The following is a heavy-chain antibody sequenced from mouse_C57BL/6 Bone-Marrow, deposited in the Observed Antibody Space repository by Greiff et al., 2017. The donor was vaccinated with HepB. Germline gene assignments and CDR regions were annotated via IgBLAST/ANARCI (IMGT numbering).Heavy chain of an antibody. J-gene: IGHJ2*01. CDR3: ARWGGFHYYFDY. V-gene: IGHV1-64*01. CDR1: GYTFTSYW. CDR2: IHPNSGST. Sequence: VQLQQPGAELVKPGASVKLSCKASGYTFTSYWMHWVKQRPGQGLEWIGMIHPNSGSTNYNEKFKSKATLTVDKSSSTAYMQLSSLTSEDSAVYYCARWGGFHYYFDYWGQGTTLTVSS.